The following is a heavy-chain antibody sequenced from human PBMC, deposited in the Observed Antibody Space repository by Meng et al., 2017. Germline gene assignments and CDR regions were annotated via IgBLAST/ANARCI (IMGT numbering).Heavy chain of an antibody. J-gene: IGHJ4*02. V-gene: IGHV4-4*02. CDR2: IYHSGST. Sequence: VALPEAGPGLVKPSGALSLTCAVSGGSISSSNWWSWVRQPPGKGLEWIGEIYHSGSTNYNPSLKSRVTISVDKSKNQFSLKLSSVTAADTAVYYCARWSIYCSGGSCYSFDYWGQGTLVTVSS. CDR1: GGSISSSNW. D-gene: IGHD2-15*01. CDR3: ARWSIYCSGGSCYSFDY.